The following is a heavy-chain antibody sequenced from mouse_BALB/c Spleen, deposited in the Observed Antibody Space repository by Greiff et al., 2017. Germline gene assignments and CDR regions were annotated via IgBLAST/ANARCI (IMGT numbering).Heavy chain of an antibody. Sequence: EVKLMESGGGLVKPGGSLKLSCAASGFTFSDYYMYWVRQTPEKRLEWVATISDGGSYTYYPDSVKGRFTISRDNAKNNLYLQMSSLKSEDTAMYYCAREDWDRGWFAYWGQGTLVTVSA. V-gene: IGHV5-4*02. D-gene: IGHD4-1*01. CDR3: AREDWDRGWFAY. CDR1: GFTFSDYY. CDR2: ISDGGSYT. J-gene: IGHJ3*01.